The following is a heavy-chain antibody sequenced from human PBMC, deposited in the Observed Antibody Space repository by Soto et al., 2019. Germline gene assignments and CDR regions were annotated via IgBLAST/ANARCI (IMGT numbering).Heavy chain of an antibody. J-gene: IGHJ6*02. CDR1: GYSFTSYW. Sequence: GESLKISCKGSGYSFTSYWIGWVRQMPGKGLEWMGIIYPGDSDTRYSPSFQGQVTISADKSISTAYLQWSSLKASDTAMYYCARHDHSSSWPYYGMDVWGQGTTVTVSS. CDR3: ARHDHSSSWPYYGMDV. CDR2: IYPGDSDT. V-gene: IGHV5-51*01. D-gene: IGHD6-13*01.